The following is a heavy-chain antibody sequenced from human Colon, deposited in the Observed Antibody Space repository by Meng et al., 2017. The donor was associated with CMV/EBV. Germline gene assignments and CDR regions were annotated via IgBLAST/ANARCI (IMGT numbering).Heavy chain of an antibody. CDR2: IIPIFGTA. J-gene: IGHJ6*02. CDR1: GYDFSNYG. CDR3: ARDQGITIFGGGPAPYYYGMDV. Sequence: SVKVSCKASGYDFSNYGISWVRQAPGQGLEWMGGIIPIFGTANYAQKFQGRVTITTDESTSTAYMELSSLRSEDTAVYYCARDQGITIFGGGPAPYYYGMDVWGQGTTVTVSS. V-gene: IGHV1-69*05. D-gene: IGHD3-3*01.